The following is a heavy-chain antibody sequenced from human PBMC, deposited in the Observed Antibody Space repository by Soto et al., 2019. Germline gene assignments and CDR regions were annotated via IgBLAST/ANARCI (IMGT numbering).Heavy chain of an antibody. CDR1: GYTFSSYG. D-gene: IGHD4-17*01. V-gene: IGHV1-18*01. J-gene: IGHJ4*02. CDR2: ISVYNGHT. CDR3: ARCDVGDYVPTLDH. Sequence: QVHLMQSGAEVKSPGASVRVSCKASGYTFSSYGVSWVRQSPGQGLEFMGWISVYNGHTNYAPKFQGRVTMTTDTSTSTAYLELRGLRSAATADYFCARCDVGDYVPTLDHWGQGTLVTVSA.